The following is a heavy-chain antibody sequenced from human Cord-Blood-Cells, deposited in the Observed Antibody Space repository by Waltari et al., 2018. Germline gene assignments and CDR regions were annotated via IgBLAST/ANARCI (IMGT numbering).Heavy chain of an antibody. CDR3: ARAPVDLDY. CDR1: GGSFSGYF. CDR2: INHSGST. Sequence: QVQLQQWGAGLLKPSETLSLTRAVYGGSFSGYFWTGIRQPPGKGLEWIGEINHSGSTNYNPSLKSRVTISVDTSKNQFSLKLSSVTAADTAVYYCARAPVDLDYWGQGTLVTVSS. J-gene: IGHJ4*02. V-gene: IGHV4-34*01. D-gene: IGHD2-2*01.